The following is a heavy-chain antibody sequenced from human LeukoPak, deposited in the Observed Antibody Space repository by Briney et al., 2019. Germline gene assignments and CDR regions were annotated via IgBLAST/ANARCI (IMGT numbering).Heavy chain of an antibody. J-gene: IGHJ2*01. CDR1: GFTFSSYA. CDR3: AKDLGSRPRYWYFDL. D-gene: IGHD3-10*01. Sequence: GGSLRLSCAASGFTFSSYAMDWVRQAPGKGLEWVSSISRGSDHIFYADSMKGRFTISRDNAKNSLYLQMNSLRAEDSAVYYCAKDLGSRPRYWYFDLWGRGTLVTVSS. V-gene: IGHV3-21*01. CDR2: ISRGSDHI.